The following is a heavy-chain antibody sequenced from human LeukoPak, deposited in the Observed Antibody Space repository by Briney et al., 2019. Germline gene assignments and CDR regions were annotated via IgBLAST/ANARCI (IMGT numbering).Heavy chain of an antibody. CDR1: GGSFSGYY. D-gene: IGHD4-17*01. J-gene: IGHJ5*02. CDR3: ARGAMVTTAVNWFDP. V-gene: IGHV4-34*01. CDR2: INHSGST. Sequence: SETLSLTCAVYGGSFSGYYWSWIRQPPGKGLEWIGEINHSGSTNYNPSLKSRVTISVDTSKNQFSLKLSSVTAADTAVYYCARGAMVTTAVNWFDPWGQGTLVTVSS.